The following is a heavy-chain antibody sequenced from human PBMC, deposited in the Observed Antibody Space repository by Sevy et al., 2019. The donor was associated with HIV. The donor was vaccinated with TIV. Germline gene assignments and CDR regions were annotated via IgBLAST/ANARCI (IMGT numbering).Heavy chain of an antibody. CDR1: GYTFTSYG. V-gene: IGHV1-18*04. Sequence: ASVKVSCKASGYTFTSYGISWVRQAPGQGLEWMGWISAYNGNTNYAQTLQGRVTMTTDTSTSTVYMELRSLRSDDTAVYYCARDHPAWFGELFSTDYYYGMDVWGQGTTVTVSS. CDR3: ARDHPAWFGELFSTDYYYGMDV. CDR2: ISAYNGNT. D-gene: IGHD3-10*01. J-gene: IGHJ6*02.